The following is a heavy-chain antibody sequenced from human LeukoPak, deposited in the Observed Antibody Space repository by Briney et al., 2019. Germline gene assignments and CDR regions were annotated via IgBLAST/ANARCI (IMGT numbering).Heavy chain of an antibody. CDR2: IYYSGST. CDR3: ARHAKVADNWFDP. V-gene: IGHV4-39*01. Sequence: SETLSLTCTVSGGSISSSSYYWGWIRQPPGKGLEWIGSIYYSGSTYYNPSLKSRVTISVDTSKNQFSLKLRSVTAADTAVYYCARHAKVADNWFDPWGQGTLVTVSS. CDR1: GGSISSSSYY. D-gene: IGHD6-19*01. J-gene: IGHJ5*02.